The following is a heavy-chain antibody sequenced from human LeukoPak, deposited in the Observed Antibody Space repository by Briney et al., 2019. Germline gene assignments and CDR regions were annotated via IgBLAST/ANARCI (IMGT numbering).Heavy chain of an antibody. D-gene: IGHD3-3*01. CDR1: GGSISSGGYY. Sequence: KTSETLSLTCTVSGGSISSGGYYWGWIRQHPGKGLEWIGYIYYSGSTYYNPSLKSRVTISVDTSKNQFSLKLSSVTAADTAVYYCARVPSRYDFWSGYSPNWYFDLWGRGTLVTVSS. CDR2: IYYSGST. CDR3: ARVPSRYDFWSGYSPNWYFDL. V-gene: IGHV4-31*03. J-gene: IGHJ2*01.